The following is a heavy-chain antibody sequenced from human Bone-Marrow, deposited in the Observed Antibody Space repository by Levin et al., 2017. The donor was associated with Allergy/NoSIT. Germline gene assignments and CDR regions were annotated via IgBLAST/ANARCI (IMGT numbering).Heavy chain of an antibody. Sequence: GGSLRLSCEGSGFAFRSYAMNWVRQVPGKGLEWVAGCSGRSDNIVYADAVKGRFTISRDNSKKTVSLQMTSLRVDAAAVYFCAKDSMMEVTRGWCFDLWGRGTLVSVSS. D-gene: IGHD1-1*01. CDR1: GFAFRSYA. J-gene: IGHJ2*01. CDR2: CSGRSDNI. CDR3: AKDSMMEVTRGWCFDL. V-gene: IGHV3-23*01.